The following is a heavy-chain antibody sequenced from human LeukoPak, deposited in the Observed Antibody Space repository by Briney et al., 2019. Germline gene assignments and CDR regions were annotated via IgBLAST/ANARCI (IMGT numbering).Heavy chain of an antibody. CDR1: GGSISSYY. Sequence: SKTLSLACSVSGGSISSYYWSWIRQPAGKGLEWIGRIYSSGSTNYNPSLKSRVTMSVDTSKNQFSLKLSSVTAADTAVYYCARDRSIAVVPAAISFSDYWGQGTLVTVSS. CDR2: IYSSGST. CDR3: ARDRSIAVVPAAISFSDY. J-gene: IGHJ4*02. V-gene: IGHV4-4*07. D-gene: IGHD2-2*01.